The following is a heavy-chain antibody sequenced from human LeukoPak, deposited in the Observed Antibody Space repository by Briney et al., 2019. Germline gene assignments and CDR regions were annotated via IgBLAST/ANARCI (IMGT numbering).Heavy chain of an antibody. CDR3: ARDGQAFNSNWDYFEY. CDR2: IGNTET. J-gene: IGHJ4*02. CDR1: GFTFDPFA. D-gene: IGHD7-27*01. Sequence: GESLRLSCVASGFTFDPFAMSWVRLAPGKGLEWVSGIGNTETYYADSVKGRFTISRDNSKSTIYLHMNNLRAEDTALYYCARDGQAFNSNWDYFEYWGQGTPVTVSS. V-gene: IGHV3-23*01.